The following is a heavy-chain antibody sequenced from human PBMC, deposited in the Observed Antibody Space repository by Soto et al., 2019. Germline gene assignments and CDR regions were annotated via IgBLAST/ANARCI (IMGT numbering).Heavy chain of an antibody. CDR2: TYYRSKWYN. V-gene: IGHV6-1*01. CDR1: GDSVSSNSAA. J-gene: IGHJ4*02. Sequence: SQTLSLTCGISGDSVSSNSAAWNWLRQSPSRGLEWLGRTYYRSKWYNDYAVSVESRITINPDTSKNHFSLQLNFVTPEYTAVYFCARGEQYSGRIFDYWGQGTLVTVSS. D-gene: IGHD1-26*01. CDR3: ARGEQYSGRIFDY.